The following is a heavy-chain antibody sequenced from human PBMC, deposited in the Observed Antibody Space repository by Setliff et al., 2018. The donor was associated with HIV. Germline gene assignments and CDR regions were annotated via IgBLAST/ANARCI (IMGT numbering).Heavy chain of an antibody. Sequence: ASVKVSCKASGYTLTNYYIHWVRQAPGQGLEWMGWVNTNTGYPTYAQAFRGRFVFSLDTSVSTAYLEISSLEAEDTAVYFCARVRTSYNFWVGDVFDPWGQGTLVTVSS. CDR3: ARVRTSYNFWVGDVFDP. V-gene: IGHV7-4-1*02. J-gene: IGHJ5*02. D-gene: IGHD1-1*01. CDR1: GYTLTNYY. CDR2: VNTNTGYP.